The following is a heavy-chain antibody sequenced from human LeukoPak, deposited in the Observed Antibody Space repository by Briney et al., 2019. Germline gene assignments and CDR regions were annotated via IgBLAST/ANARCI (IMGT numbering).Heavy chain of an antibody. CDR3: ARVNSGSYLDWFDP. CDR1: SGSMNQYY. D-gene: IGHD1-26*01. J-gene: IGHJ5*02. CDR2: IYYSGST. Sequence: PSETLSFTCTVSSGSMNQYYWSWIRQPPGKGLEWIGYIYYSGSTNYNPSLKSRVTISVDTSKNQFSLKLSSVTAADTAVYYCARVNSGSYLDWFDPWGQGTLVTVSS. V-gene: IGHV4-59*01.